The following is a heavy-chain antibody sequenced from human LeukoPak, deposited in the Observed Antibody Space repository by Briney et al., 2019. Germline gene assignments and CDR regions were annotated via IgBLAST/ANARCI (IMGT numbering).Heavy chain of an antibody. D-gene: IGHD4-23*01. Sequence: PSETLSLTCTVSGGSISSGSYYWSWIRQPAGKGLEWIGRIYTSGSTNYNPSLKSRVTISVDTSKNQFSLKLSSVTAADTAVYYCARDEGGNSAWGQGTLATVSS. J-gene: IGHJ5*02. CDR1: GGSISSGSYY. CDR2: IYTSGST. CDR3: ARDEGGNSA. V-gene: IGHV4-61*02.